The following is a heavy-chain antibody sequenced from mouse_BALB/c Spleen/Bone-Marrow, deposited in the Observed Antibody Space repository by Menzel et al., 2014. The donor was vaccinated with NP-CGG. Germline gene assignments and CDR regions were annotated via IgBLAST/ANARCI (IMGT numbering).Heavy chain of an antibody. D-gene: IGHD1-1*01. J-gene: IGHJ1*01. CDR3: ARVYGWYFDV. V-gene: IGHV5-6-3*01. Sequence: EVKVEEPGGGLVQPGGSLKLSCVASGFTFSSYGMSWVRQTPDKRLELVATINNNGGSTYYPDSVKGQFTISRDNAKNTLYLQMSSLKSEDTAMYYCARVYGWYFDVWGAGTTVTVSS. CDR2: INNNGGST. CDR1: GFTFSSYG.